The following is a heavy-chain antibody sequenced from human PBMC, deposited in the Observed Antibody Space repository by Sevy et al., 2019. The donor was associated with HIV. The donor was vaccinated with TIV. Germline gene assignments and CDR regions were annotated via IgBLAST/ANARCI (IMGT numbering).Heavy chain of an antibody. D-gene: IGHD3-22*01. CDR3: AEAAYASKVVVTNGFDY. CDR2: ISGSGGRT. Sequence: GESLKISCAASGFTFGTYAMSWVRQAPGKGLEWVSTISGSGGRTYYADSVKGRCTISKDNSKNTLYLQMNSLRAYDTAVEYYAEAAYASKVVVTNGFDYWGQGTLVTVSS. CDR1: GFTFGTYA. V-gene: IGHV3-23*01. J-gene: IGHJ4*02.